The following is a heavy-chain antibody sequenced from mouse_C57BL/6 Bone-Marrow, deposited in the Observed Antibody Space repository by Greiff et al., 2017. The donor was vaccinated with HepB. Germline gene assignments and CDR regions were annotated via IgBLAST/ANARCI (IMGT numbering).Heavy chain of an antibody. V-gene: IGHV1-69*01. CDR1: GYTFTSYW. J-gene: IGHJ2*01. CDR3: ARTVSFDY. Sequence: QVQLQQPGAELVMPGASVKLSCKASGYTFTSYWMHWVKQRPGQGLEWIGEIDPSDSYTNYNQKFKGKSTLTVDKSSSTAYMQLSSLTSEASAVYYCARTVSFDYWGQGTTLTVSS. CDR2: IDPSDSYT. D-gene: IGHD1-1*01.